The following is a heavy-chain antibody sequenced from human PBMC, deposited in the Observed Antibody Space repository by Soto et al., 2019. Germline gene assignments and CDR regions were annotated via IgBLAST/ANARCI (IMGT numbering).Heavy chain of an antibody. J-gene: IGHJ4*02. CDR3: ARARTVLGAEGY. D-gene: IGHD1-26*01. CDR1: GYTFTSYA. V-gene: IGHV1-3*01. Sequence: ASVKVSCKASGYTFTSYAMHWVRQAPGQRLEWMGWINAGNGNTKYAQKLQGRVTMTTDTSTSTAYMELRSLRSDDTAVYYCARARTVLGAEGYWGQGTLVTVSS. CDR2: INAGNGNT.